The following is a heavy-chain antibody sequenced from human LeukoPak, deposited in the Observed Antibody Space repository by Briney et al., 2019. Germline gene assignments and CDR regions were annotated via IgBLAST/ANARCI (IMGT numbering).Heavy chain of an antibody. Sequence: KPSETLSLTCTVSGGSINSRSYYWGWIRQPPGKGLEWIGSVYYGGTTYYNPSLKSRVTISEDTSKNQFYLKLSSVTAADTAVYYCTRRATTVTTGYYYYYMDVWGKGTTVTVSS. CDR2: VYYGGTT. V-gene: IGHV4-39*01. D-gene: IGHD4-17*01. CDR3: TRRATTVTTGYYYYYMDV. CDR1: GGSINSRSYY. J-gene: IGHJ6*03.